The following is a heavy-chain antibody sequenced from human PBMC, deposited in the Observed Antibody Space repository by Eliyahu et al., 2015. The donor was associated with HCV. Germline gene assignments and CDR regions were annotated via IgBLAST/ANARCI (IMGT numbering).Heavy chain of an antibody. CDR3: ARLPEYYYDSSGAYYYYGMDV. J-gene: IGHJ6*02. CDR1: GXTFSSYX. Sequence: EVQLVESGGGLVQPGGSLRLSCAASGXTFSSYXXXWVRQAPGKGLVWVSRINSDGSSTSYADSVKGRFTISRDNAKNTLYLQMNSLRAEDTAVYYCARLPEYYYDSSGAYYYYGMDVWGQGTTVTVSS. D-gene: IGHD3-22*01. V-gene: IGHV3-74*01. CDR2: INSDGSST.